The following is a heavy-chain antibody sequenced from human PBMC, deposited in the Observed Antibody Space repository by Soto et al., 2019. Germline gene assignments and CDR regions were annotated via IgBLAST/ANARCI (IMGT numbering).Heavy chain of an antibody. J-gene: IGHJ4*02. CDR1: GYTLTELS. CDR3: ARGGHIAVVTDSFDS. V-gene: IGHV1-24*01. D-gene: IGHD2-21*02. CDR2: FDPEDGET. Sequence: ASVKVYCKVSGYTLTELSMHWVRQAPGKGLEWMGGFDPEDGETIYAQKFLGRVTMTMDSSTSTVFTELTSLRSADTAVYYCARGGHIAVVTDSFDSWGQGTLVTVSS.